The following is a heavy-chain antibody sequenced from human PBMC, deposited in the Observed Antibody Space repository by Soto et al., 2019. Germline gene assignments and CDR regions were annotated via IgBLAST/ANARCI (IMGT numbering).Heavy chain of an antibody. V-gene: IGHV4-4*07. J-gene: IGHJ4*02. CDR2: IYSSGST. CDR1: GGSISSYY. D-gene: IGHD4-17*01. CDR3: ARGNGDYVDY. Sequence: SETLALTCTVSGGSISSYYWSWIRQPAGKGLEYIGRIYSSGSTNYNPSLKSRVTMSVDTSKNQFSLKLTSVTAADTAVYYCARGNGDYVDYWGPGTLVTVSS.